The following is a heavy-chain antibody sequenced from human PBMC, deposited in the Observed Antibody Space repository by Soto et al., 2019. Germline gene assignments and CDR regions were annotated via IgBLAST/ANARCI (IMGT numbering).Heavy chain of an antibody. CDR3: TTEMRHTNGWNGAFES. V-gene: IGHV3-15*01. D-gene: IGHD6-19*01. J-gene: IGHJ3*02. Sequence: GGSLRLSCAASGLTFRNTWMDWVRQAPGKGLEWVGRIKSNIDGGAADYPAPVKGRFTISRDDSENTLFLQMNSLTTEDTAVYYCTTEMRHTNGWNGAFESWGRGTTVTVSS. CDR2: IKSNIDGGAA. CDR1: GLTFRNTW.